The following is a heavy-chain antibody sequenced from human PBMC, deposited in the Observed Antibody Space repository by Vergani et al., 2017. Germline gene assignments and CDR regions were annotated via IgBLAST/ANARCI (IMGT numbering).Heavy chain of an antibody. Sequence: EVQLVESGGGLVQPGGSLRLSCAASGFTVSSNYMSWVRQAPGKGLEWVSVIYSGGSTYYADSVKGRFTISRHNSKNTLYLQMNSLRAEDTAVYYCARSSSSLATSFDYWGQGTLVTVSS. D-gene: IGHD6-6*01. J-gene: IGHJ4*02. CDR2: IYSGGST. CDR3: ARSSSSLATSFDY. CDR1: GFTVSSNY. V-gene: IGHV3-53*04.